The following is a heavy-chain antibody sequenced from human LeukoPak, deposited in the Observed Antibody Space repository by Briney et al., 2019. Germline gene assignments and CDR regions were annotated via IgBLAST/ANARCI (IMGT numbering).Heavy chain of an antibody. CDR2: ISGSGGST. CDR3: AKIAEYPSYYYYMDV. Sequence: GGSLRLSCAASGFTFSSYAMSWVRQAPGKGLEGVSAISGSGGSTYYADSVKGRFTISRDNSKNTLYLQMNSLRAEDTAVYYCAKIAEYPSYYYYMDVWGKGTTVTVSS. J-gene: IGHJ6*03. CDR1: GFTFSSYA. D-gene: IGHD2-2*01. V-gene: IGHV3-23*01.